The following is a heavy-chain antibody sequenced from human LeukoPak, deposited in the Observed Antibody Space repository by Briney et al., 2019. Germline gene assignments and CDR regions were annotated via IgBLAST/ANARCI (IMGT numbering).Heavy chain of an antibody. CDR3: TTSAPKDIAVVPAASAPYY. CDR1: GFTFCNAW. V-gene: IGHV3-15*01. Sequence: PGGSLRLSCAASGFTFCNAWMSWVRHAPGKRLEWVGRIKSKTDGATTDYAAPVKGRFNISRDDSKNTLSLHMNTLKNGDTAVLYCTTSAPKDIAVVPAASAPYYWGQGSLLTVAS. J-gene: IGHJ4*02. CDR2: IKSKTDGATT. D-gene: IGHD2-2*01.